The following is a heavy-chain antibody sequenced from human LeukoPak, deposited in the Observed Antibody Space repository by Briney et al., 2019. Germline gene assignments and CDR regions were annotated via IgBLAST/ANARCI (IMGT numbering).Heavy chain of an antibody. CDR2: INHSGST. V-gene: IGHV4-34*01. Sequence: SETLSLTCTVSGGSISSYYWSWIRQPPGKGLEWIGEINHSGSTNYNPSLKSRVTISVDTSKNQFSLKLSSVTAADTAVYYCARGRVMVRGPLDYWGQGTLVTVSS. CDR1: GGSISSYY. CDR3: ARGRVMVRGPLDY. J-gene: IGHJ4*02. D-gene: IGHD3-10*01.